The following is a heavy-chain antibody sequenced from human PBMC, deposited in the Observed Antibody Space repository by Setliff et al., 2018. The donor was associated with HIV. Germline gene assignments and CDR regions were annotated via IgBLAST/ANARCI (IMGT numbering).Heavy chain of an antibody. J-gene: IGHJ4*02. CDR1: GYIFSSYT. D-gene: IGHD3-10*01. CDR3: ARGDYYGSGNYPPPYYFDY. CDR2: INTANYKT. V-gene: IGHV1-3*04. Sequence: ASVKVSCKASGYIFSSYTMHWVRQAPGQRLEWMGWINTANYKTKYSQRFQGRVTITTDESTSTAYMDLSSLRSEDTAVYYCARGDYYGSGNYPPPYYFDYWGQGTLVTVSS.